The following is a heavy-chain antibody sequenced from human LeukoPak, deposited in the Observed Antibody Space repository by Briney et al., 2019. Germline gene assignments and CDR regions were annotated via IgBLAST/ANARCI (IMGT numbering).Heavy chain of an antibody. J-gene: IGHJ3*02. CDR3: ARVLLTSVTSGGAFNI. CDR2: INSDGST. D-gene: IGHD4-11*01. V-gene: IGHV4-4*07. Sequence: SETLSLTCSVSGGSIRNNYWSWIRQPAGKGLEWIGRINSDGSTNYNPSLQSRVTMSVDTSENQFSLKLTSVTAADTAMYYCARVLLTSVTSGGAFNIWGQGTMVSVS. CDR1: GGSIRNNY.